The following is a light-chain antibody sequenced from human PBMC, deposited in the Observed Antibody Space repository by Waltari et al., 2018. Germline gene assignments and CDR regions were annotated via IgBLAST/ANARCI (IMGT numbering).Light chain of an antibody. CDR1: QTIGSY. CDR2: DAS. V-gene: IGKV3-11*01. J-gene: IGKJ4*01. Sequence: EIVLTQSPATLSLSPGERATLFCRASQTIGSYLAWYQQKPGQAPRLLIYDASNRATGIPARFSGSGSGTDFILTISSLEPEDFAIYYCQQRGNWPLTFGGGTKVEIK. CDR3: QQRGNWPLT.